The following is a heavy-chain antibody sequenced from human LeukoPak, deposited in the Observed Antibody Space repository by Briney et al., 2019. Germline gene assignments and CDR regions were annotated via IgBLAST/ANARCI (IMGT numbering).Heavy chain of an antibody. J-gene: IGHJ4*02. D-gene: IGHD3-22*01. Sequence: ASVKVSCKASGYSFPSYGINWVRQAPGQGLEGMGWISAYNGKTNYAQNLQGRVTMTTDTSTSTAYMELRSLRSDDTAVYYCVRESGGYYGGAFDYWGQGTLVTVSS. V-gene: IGHV1-18*01. CDR3: VRESGGYYGGAFDY. CDR1: GYSFPSYG. CDR2: ISAYNGKT.